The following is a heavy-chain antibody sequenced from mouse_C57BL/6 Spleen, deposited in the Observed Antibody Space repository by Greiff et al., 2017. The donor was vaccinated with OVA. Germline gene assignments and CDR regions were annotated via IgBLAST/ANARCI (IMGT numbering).Heavy chain of an antibody. CDR2: ISDGGSYT. D-gene: IGHD1-1*01. CDR3: ARDGSSLYYYAMDY. Sequence: EVKLVESGGGLVKPGGSLKLSCAASGFTFSSYAMSWVRQTPDKRLEWVATISDGGSYTYYPDNVKGRFTISRDNAKNNLYLQRSHLKSEDTSMYYCARDGSSLYYYAMDYWGQGTSVTVSS. CDR1: GFTFSSYA. V-gene: IGHV5-4*01. J-gene: IGHJ4*01.